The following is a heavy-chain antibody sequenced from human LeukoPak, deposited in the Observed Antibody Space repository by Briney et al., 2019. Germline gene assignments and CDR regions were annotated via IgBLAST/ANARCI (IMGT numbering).Heavy chain of an antibody. D-gene: IGHD2-8*01. Sequence: GGSLRLSCAASGFTFSSYAMNWVRQAPGRGLDGVSGFSGSGGTTYYADSVKGRFTISRDNSKNTLYLQMNSLRAEDTAVYYCANGNRCTSPNCLGYYYFYMDVWGKGTTVTVSS. CDR2: FSGSGGTT. CDR1: GFTFSSYA. V-gene: IGHV3-23*01. CDR3: ANGNRCTSPNCLGYYYFYMDV. J-gene: IGHJ6*03.